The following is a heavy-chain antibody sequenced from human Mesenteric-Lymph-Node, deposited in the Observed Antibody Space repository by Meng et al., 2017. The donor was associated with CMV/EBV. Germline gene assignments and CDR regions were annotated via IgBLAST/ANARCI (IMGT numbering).Heavy chain of an antibody. D-gene: IGHD2-2*01. J-gene: IGHJ6*02. CDR3: ARERIPYCSNTRCTYGMDV. V-gene: IGHV3-30*19. CDR1: GFTFSGYD. CDR2: ISNDGSDK. Sequence: GESLKISCAASGFTFSGYDMQWVRQAPGKGLEWVAVISNDGSDKYEADSVKGRLTISRDNSKNTLYMQLNSLRGEDAAVYFCARERIPYCSNTRCTYGMDVWGQGTTVTVSS.